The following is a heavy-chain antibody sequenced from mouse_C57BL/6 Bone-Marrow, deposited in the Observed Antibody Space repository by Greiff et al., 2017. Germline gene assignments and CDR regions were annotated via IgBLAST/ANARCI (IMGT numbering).Heavy chain of an antibody. CDR2: ISGGGGNT. D-gene: IGHD2-3*01. CDR3: ARHDDGYCARYFDV. CDR1: GFTFSSYT. J-gene: IGHJ1*03. Sequence: EVKLVESGGGLVKPGGSLKLSCAASGFTFSSYTMSWVRQTPEKRLEWVATISGGGGNTYYPDSVKGRFTFSRDNAKNTLYLQMSSLRSEDTALYYCARHDDGYCARYFDVWGTGTTVTVSS. V-gene: IGHV5-9*01.